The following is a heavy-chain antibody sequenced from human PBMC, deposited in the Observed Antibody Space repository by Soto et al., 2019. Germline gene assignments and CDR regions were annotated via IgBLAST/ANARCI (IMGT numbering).Heavy chain of an antibody. J-gene: IGHJ4*02. CDR2: IYYSGST. CDR1: GGSISSSSYY. D-gene: IGHD3-3*01. CDR3: ARRVLRFLEWSEGPFDY. Sequence: KPSETLSLTCTVSGGSISSSSYYWGWIRQPPGKGLEWIGSIYYSGSTYYNPSLKSRVTISVDTSKNQFSLKLSSVTAADTAVYYCARRVLRFLEWSEGPFDYWGQGTLVTVSS. V-gene: IGHV4-39*01.